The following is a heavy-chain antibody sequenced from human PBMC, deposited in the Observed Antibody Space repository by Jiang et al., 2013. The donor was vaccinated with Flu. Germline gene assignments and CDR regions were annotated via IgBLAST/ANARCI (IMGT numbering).Heavy chain of an antibody. D-gene: IGHD4-11*01. CDR1: GYTFTSYA. Sequence: SGAEVKKPGASVKVSCKASGYTFTSYAMHWVRQAPGQRLEWMGWINAGNGNTKYSQKFQGRVTITRDTSASTAYMELSSLRSEDTAVYYCARSRGAYSNSHYGMDVWGQGTTVTVSS. CDR3: ARSRGAYSNSHYGMDV. CDR2: INAGNGNT. J-gene: IGHJ6*02. V-gene: IGHV1-3*01.